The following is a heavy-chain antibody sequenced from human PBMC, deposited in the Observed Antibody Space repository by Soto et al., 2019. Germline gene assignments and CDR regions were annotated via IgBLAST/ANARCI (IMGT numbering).Heavy chain of an antibody. J-gene: IGHJ4*02. CDR1: GYTLTELS. Sequence: ASVKVSCKVSGYTLTELSMHWVRQAPGKGLEWMGGFDPEDGETIYAQKFQGRVTMTEDTSTDTAYMELSSLRSEDTAVYYCATDGRYPRLFDYWGQGTLVTVSS. CDR3: ATDGRYPRLFDY. CDR2: FDPEDGET. D-gene: IGHD1-26*01. V-gene: IGHV1-24*01.